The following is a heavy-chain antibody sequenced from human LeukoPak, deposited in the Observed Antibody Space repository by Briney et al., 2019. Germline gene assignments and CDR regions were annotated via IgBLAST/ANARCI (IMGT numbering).Heavy chain of an antibody. Sequence: SGPTLVNPTQTLTLTCTFSGFSLSTSGVGVGWLRQPPRKALEWLALIYWDDAKRYSPSLKNRLTITQDTSNKQVVLTMTNMDPVDTATYYCAHTVTYSLGDAFDIWGQGTMVTVSS. CDR3: AHTVTYSLGDAFDI. D-gene: IGHD2-15*01. CDR1: GFSLSTSGVG. J-gene: IGHJ3*02. V-gene: IGHV2-5*02. CDR2: IYWDDAK.